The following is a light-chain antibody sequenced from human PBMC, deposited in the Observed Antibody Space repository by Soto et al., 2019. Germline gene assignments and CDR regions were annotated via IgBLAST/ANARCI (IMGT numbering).Light chain of an antibody. CDR3: QQYHNWPPYT. Sequence: EIVMTQSPATLSVSPGERATLSCRASQSVSSNLAWYQQKPGQAPRILIYGASTRATGIPARFSGSGSGTEFNLTISSLQSEDFAVYYCQQYHNWPPYTFGQGTKLEIK. CDR2: GAS. V-gene: IGKV3-15*01. CDR1: QSVSSN. J-gene: IGKJ2*01.